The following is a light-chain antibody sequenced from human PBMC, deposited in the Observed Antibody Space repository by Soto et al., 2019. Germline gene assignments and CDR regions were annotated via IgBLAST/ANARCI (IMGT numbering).Light chain of an antibody. CDR1: QSVSSSY. J-gene: IGKJ2*01. CDR3: QQYGRSPPFT. Sequence: ELVLTQSPGTLSLSPGERATLSCRASQSVSSSYLAWYQQKPGQAPRLLIYGASNRATGIPDRFSGSGSGTDFTLTISRLEPEDGAVYFCQQYGRSPPFTFGQGTKVEIK. CDR2: GAS. V-gene: IGKV3-20*01.